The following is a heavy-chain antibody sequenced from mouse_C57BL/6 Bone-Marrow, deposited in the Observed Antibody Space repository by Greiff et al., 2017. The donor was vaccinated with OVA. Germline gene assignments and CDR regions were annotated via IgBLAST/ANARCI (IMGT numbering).Heavy chain of an antibody. CDR2: INPNNGGT. J-gene: IGHJ3*01. Sequence: VQLQQSGPELVKPGASVKISCKASGYTFTDYYMNWVKQSHGKSLEWIGDINPNNGGTSYNQKFKGKATLTVDKSSSTAYMELRSLTSEDSAVDYCARQIYYGSPWFAYWGQGTLVTVSA. CDR1: GYTFTDYY. D-gene: IGHD1-1*01. V-gene: IGHV1-26*01. CDR3: ARQIYYGSPWFAY.